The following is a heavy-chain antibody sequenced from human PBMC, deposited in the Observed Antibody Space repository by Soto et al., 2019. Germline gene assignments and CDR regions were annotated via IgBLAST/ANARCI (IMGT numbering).Heavy chain of an antibody. CDR2: ISYDGSNK. J-gene: IGHJ4*02. V-gene: IGHV3-30-3*01. Sequence: GGSLRLCCAASGFTFSSYAMHWVRQAPGKGLEWVAVISYDGSNKYYADSVKGRFTISRDNSKNTLYLQMNSLRAEDTAVYYCARDRPNRLGYCSSTSCRGLDYWGQGTLVTVSS. D-gene: IGHD2-2*01. CDR3: ARDRPNRLGYCSSTSCRGLDY. CDR1: GFTFSSYA.